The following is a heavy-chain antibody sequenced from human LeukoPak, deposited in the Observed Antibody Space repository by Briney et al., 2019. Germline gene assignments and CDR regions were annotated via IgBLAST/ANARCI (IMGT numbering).Heavy chain of an antibody. V-gene: IGHV3-23*01. CDR3: AKFLPTHIVEANYYFDY. Sequence: GGSLRLSCAASGFTFSSYAMSWVRQAPGKGLEWVSAISGSGGSTYYADSVKGRFTISRDNSKNTLYLQMNSLRAEDTAVYYCAKFLPTHIVEANYYFDYWGQGTLVTVSS. D-gene: IGHD2-21*01. CDR2: ISGSGGST. J-gene: IGHJ4*02. CDR1: GFTFSSYA.